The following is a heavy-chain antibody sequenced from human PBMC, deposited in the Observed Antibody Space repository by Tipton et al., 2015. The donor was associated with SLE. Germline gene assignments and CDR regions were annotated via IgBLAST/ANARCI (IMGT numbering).Heavy chain of an antibody. Sequence: TLSLTCTVSGGSISSYYWSWIRQPPGKGLEWIGYIYYSGSTNYNPSLKSRVTISVDTSKYQFSLKLSSVTAADTAVYYCARGNRGRCRYGPRPNWYFDLWGRGTLVTVSS. V-gene: IGHV4-59*01. CDR3: ARGNRGRCRYGPRPNWYFDL. D-gene: IGHD5-18*01. J-gene: IGHJ2*01. CDR1: GGSISSYY. CDR2: IYYSGST.